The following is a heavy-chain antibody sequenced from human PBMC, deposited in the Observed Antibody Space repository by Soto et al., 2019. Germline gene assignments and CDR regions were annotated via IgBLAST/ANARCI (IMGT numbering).Heavy chain of an antibody. V-gene: IGHV3-15*01. Sequence: WGSLTLSCAASGFTFSNDWMSWVRQAPGKGLEWVGRIKSKTGGGTTSYAAPVKGRFTIARDDSKNTLYLQTNSLQTVATALYYCTTAWIRAVAGRMDYWGQGT. CDR2: IKSKTGGGTT. CDR3: TTAWIRAVAGRMDY. D-gene: IGHD6-19*01. J-gene: IGHJ4*02. CDR1: GFTFSNDW.